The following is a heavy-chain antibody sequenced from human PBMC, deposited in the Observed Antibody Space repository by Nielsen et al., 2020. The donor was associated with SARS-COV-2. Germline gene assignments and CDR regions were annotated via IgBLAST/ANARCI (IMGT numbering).Heavy chain of an antibody. CDR2: IYPGDSET. CDR1: GYSFSSYW. CDR3: ARRHMIPFGAGTYHFDF. J-gene: IGHJ4*02. V-gene: IGHV5-51*01. Sequence: GESLKISCEASGYSFSSYWIAWVRHTPGKGLEWLGIIYPGDSETKYSPSFHGQVTMSVDKSLRTAYLQWRSLKASDTAMYYCARRHMIPFGAGTYHFDFWGQGTLVTVSS. D-gene: IGHD3-16*01.